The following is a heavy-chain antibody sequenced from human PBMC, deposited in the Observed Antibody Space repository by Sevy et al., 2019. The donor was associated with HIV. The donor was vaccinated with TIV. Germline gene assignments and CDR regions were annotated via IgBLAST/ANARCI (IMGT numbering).Heavy chain of an antibody. V-gene: IGHV4-34*01. Sequence: SETLSLTCGVSGESFSDYYWSWIRQPPRKGLEWIGEINYTGNTNENPSLESGVRLSIDTSRKKFSLRLSSVTAADTAVYYCARVRRMGNQLWKADYWGQGTLVTVSS. J-gene: IGHJ4*02. CDR3: ARVRRMGNQLWKADY. CDR1: GESFSDYY. CDR2: INYTGNT. D-gene: IGHD3-10*01.